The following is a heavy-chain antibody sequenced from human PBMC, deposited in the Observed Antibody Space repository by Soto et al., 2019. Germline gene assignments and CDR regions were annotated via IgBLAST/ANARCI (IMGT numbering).Heavy chain of an antibody. J-gene: IGHJ4*02. Sequence: QVQLQESGPGLVKPSQTLSLTCTVSGASISGGDYYWTWIRQSPGKGLEWIGSIYYTGNTYSNPSLESRLSISVDPSNNQFALRLTSVTAPDTAIYYCARATYDSSTYYLDYWGQGTLVTVSS. CDR3: ARATYDSSTYYLDY. D-gene: IGHD3-22*01. V-gene: IGHV4-30-4*01. CDR2: IYYTGNT. CDR1: GASISGGDYY.